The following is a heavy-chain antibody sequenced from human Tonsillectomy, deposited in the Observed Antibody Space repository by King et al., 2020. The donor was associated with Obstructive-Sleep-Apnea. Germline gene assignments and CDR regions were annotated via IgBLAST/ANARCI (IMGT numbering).Heavy chain of an antibody. CDR3: TRAPDSGYDYYWYFDL. CDR2: IRSKAYGGTT. Sequence: VQLVESGGGLVQPGRSLRLSCTASGFTFGDYAMSWFRQAPGKGLEWVGFIRSKAYGGTTEYAASVKGRLTISRDDSKSIAYLQMHSLKTEDTAVYYCTRAPDSGYDYYWYFDLWGRGTLVTVSS. CDR1: GFTFGDYA. J-gene: IGHJ2*01. V-gene: IGHV3-49*03. D-gene: IGHD5-12*01.